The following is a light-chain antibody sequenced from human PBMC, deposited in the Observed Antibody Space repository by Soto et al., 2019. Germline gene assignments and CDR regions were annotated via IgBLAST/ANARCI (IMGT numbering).Light chain of an antibody. J-gene: IGLJ3*02. CDR3: QSYASSLSGWV. Sequence: QSVLTQPPSVSGAPGQRVTISCTGSSSNIGAGYDVHWYQQLPGTAPKLLIYGNSNRPSGVPDRLSGSKSGTSASLAITGLRAEDEAAYYCQSYASSLSGWVFGGGTQLPVL. CDR1: SSNIGAGYD. V-gene: IGLV1-40*01. CDR2: GNS.